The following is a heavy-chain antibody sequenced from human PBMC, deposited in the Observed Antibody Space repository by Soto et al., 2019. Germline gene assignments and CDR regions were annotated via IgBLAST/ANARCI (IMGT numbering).Heavy chain of an antibody. V-gene: IGHV3-30*18. Sequence: QVQLVESGGGVVQPGRSLRLSCAASGFTFSSYGMHWVRQAPGKGLEWVAVISYDGSNKYYADSVKGRFTISRDNSKNTLYLQMNSLRAEDTAVYYCAKDFGSGSYGLRWFDPWGQGTLVIVSS. J-gene: IGHJ5*02. D-gene: IGHD3-10*01. CDR2: ISYDGSNK. CDR1: GFTFSSYG. CDR3: AKDFGSGSYGLRWFDP.